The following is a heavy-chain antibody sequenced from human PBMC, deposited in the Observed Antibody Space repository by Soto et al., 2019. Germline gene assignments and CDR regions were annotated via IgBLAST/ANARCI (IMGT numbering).Heavy chain of an antibody. Sequence: QVQLVQSGAEVKKPGASVKVSCKASGYTFTSYDINWVRQATGQGLEWMGWMNPNSGNTGYAQKFQGRVTMSRNTSISTAYMELSSLRSEDTAVYYCYLDIVATAGPRGDAFDIWGQGTMVTVSS. D-gene: IGHD5-12*01. CDR3: YLDIVATAGPRGDAFDI. V-gene: IGHV1-8*01. CDR2: MNPNSGNT. CDR1: GYTFTSYD. J-gene: IGHJ3*02.